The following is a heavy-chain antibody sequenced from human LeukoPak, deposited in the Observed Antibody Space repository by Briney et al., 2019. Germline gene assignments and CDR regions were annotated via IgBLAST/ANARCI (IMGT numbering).Heavy chain of an antibody. CDR1: GFTLSTYW. CDR3: ASWGAGGNS. V-gene: IGHV3-7*01. Sequence: GGSLRLSCEASGFTLSTYWMNWVRQVPEKGLDWVANINPDGSGKRYVDSVKGRFTIARDNADNSLSLQMNSLRAEETAVYYCASWGAGGNSWGQGTLVTVSS. CDR2: INPDGSGK. J-gene: IGHJ4*02. D-gene: IGHD3-16*01.